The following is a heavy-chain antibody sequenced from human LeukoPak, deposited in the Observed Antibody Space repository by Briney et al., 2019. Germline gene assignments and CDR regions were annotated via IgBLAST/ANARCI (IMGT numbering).Heavy chain of an antibody. J-gene: IGHJ6*02. Sequence: SETLSLTCDVPGGSFSGYLWSWIRQSPGKGLEWIGEVNYRGSPNYNPSLESRVTISVDTSKNQLSLKLTSVTAADTALYYCSRSGLTGMREYERADYYYYGMDLWGQGTAVTVFS. CDR1: GGSFSGYL. D-gene: IGHD3-3*01. CDR3: SRSGLTGMREYERADYYYYGMDL. V-gene: IGHV4-34*01. CDR2: VNYRGSP.